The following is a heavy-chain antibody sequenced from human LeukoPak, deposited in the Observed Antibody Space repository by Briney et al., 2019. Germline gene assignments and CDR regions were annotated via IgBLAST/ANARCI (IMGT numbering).Heavy chain of an antibody. CDR2: VSTTGNIM. V-gene: IGHV3-11*01. J-gene: IGHJ4*02. CDR3: ARDIAAAGFFDY. D-gene: IGHD6-13*01. CDR1: GFTFSDYY. Sequence: PGGSLRLSCAASGFTFSDYYMSWIRQAPGKGLEWVSYVSTTGNIMYYADSVKGRFTISRDNAKNSLFLQMNSLRAEDTAVYYCARDIAAAGFFDYWGQGTLVTVSS.